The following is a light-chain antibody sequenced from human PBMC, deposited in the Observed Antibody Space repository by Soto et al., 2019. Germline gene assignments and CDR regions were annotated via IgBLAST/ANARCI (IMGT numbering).Light chain of an antibody. CDR1: QSVSSSY. CDR3: QQYGSSSWT. V-gene: IGKV3-20*01. CDR2: GAS. Sequence: EIVLTQSPGTLSLSPGERATLSCRASQSVSSSYLAWYQQKPGQAPRLLIYGASSRATGIPDRFSGSGSGTDFTLTISRLEPEDFAVYYCQQYGSSSWTFGPGPTVDIK. J-gene: IGKJ1*01.